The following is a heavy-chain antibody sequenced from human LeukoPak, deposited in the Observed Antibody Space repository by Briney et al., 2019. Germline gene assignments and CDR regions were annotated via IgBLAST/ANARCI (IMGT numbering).Heavy chain of an antibody. CDR2: MNPNSGNT. J-gene: IGHJ4*02. CDR1: GYTFTNYD. V-gene: IGHV1-8*01. Sequence: ASVPVSCQASGYTFTNYDINWVRQAAGQGRAWMGWMNPNSGNTGYAQKFQGRVTMTRNTSISTTYMELSSLRSEDTAVYYCARFLRYFDWLPEDYWGQGTLVTVSS. D-gene: IGHD3-9*01. CDR3: ARFLRYFDWLPEDY.